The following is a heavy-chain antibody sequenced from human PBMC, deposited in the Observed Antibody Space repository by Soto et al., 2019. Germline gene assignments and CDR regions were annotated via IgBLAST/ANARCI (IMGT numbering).Heavy chain of an antibody. J-gene: IGHJ4*02. Sequence: SETLSLTCTVSGGSSSSSSYYWGWIRQPPGKGLEWIGSIYYSGSTYYNPSLKSRVTISVDTSKNQSSLKLSSVTAADTAVYYCARHAEDYYDSSGYSDYWGQGTLVTVSS. CDR1: GGSSSSSSYY. CDR2: IYYSGST. D-gene: IGHD3-22*01. CDR3: ARHAEDYYDSSGYSDY. V-gene: IGHV4-39*01.